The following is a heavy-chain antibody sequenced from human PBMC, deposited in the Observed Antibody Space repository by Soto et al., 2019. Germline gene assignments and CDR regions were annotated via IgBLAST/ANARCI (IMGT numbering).Heavy chain of an antibody. CDR1: GGTFSTYG. Sequence: QVQLVQSGAEVRKPGSSVKVSCKVSGGTFSTYGVSWVRQAPGQRLEWMGGIIPILGPPDYAQKFQGRVSIPAAESRSTASMGVRSLRSDDLGVYYRAGDFDYVGKGGGGWFDPWGQGTLVTVSS. CDR3: AGDFDYVGKGGGGWFDP. V-gene: IGHV1-69*01. D-gene: IGHD3-9*01. CDR2: IIPILGPP. J-gene: IGHJ5*02.